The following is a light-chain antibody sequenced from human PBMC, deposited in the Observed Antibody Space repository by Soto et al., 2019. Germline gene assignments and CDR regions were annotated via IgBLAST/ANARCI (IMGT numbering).Light chain of an antibody. Sequence: EIVLTQSPGTMSLSPGESATLSCRASQSVSSTYLAWFQQKPGQAPRLLIYGASSRATGIPDRFSGSGSGTDFTLTISRLEPEDFAVYYCQQYGSSPRTFGQGTKLEMK. J-gene: IGKJ2*01. CDR1: QSVSSTY. V-gene: IGKV3-20*01. CDR2: GAS. CDR3: QQYGSSPRT.